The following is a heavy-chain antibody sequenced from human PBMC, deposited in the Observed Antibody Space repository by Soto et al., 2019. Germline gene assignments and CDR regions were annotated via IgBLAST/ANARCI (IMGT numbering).Heavy chain of an antibody. CDR2: IDPSDSYT. Sequence: GESLKISCKGSGYSFTSYWISWVRQMPGKGLEWMGRIDPSDSYTNYSPSFQGHVTISADKSISTAYLQWSSLKASDTAMYYCARYFYYDSSGSNCDCWGQGTLVTVSS. D-gene: IGHD3-22*01. J-gene: IGHJ4*02. CDR3: ARYFYYDSSGSNCDC. CDR1: GYSFTSYW. V-gene: IGHV5-10-1*01.